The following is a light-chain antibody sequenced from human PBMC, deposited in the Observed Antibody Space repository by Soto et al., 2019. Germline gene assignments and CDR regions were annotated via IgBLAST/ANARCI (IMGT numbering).Light chain of an antibody. J-gene: IGKJ1*01. CDR3: QQYYNIPPWT. CDR2: WAS. Sequence: DIVMTQSPDSLAVSLGERATINCKSSQSFLFSANNKNYLAWYQKKQGQPPKLHIYWASTRESGVPDLISGSGSGTDFTLPICSLQAGDVAVYYCQQYYNIPPWTFGQGTKVEIK. V-gene: IGKV4-1*01. CDR1: QSFLFSANNKNY.